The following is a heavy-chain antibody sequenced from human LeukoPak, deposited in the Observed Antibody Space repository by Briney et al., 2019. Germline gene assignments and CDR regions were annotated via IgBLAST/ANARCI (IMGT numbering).Heavy chain of an antibody. D-gene: IGHD1-26*01. CDR3: ARLDGKTVLDY. CDR1: GFTLSSEW. CDR2: IKQDGSEK. V-gene: IGHV3-7*01. J-gene: IGHJ4*02. Sequence: GGSLRLSCAASGFTLSSEWMSWVRQAPGKGLEWVANIKQDGSEKYYVDSVKGRFTISRDNAKNSLYLQMNSLRAEDTAVYYCARLDGKTVLDYRGQGTLVTVSS.